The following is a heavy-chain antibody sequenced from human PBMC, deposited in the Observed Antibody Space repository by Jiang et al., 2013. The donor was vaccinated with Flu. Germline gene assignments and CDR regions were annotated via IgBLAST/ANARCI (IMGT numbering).Heavy chain of an antibody. CDR2: INPNSGGT. Sequence: SGAEVKKPGASVKVSCKASGYTFTGYYMHWVRQAPGQGLEWMGWINPNSGGTNYAQKFQGWVTMTRDTSISTAYMELSRLRSDDTAVYYCATTAGYSSGWFDYWGQGTLVTVSS. CDR1: GYTFTGYY. J-gene: IGHJ4*02. D-gene: IGHD6-19*01. V-gene: IGHV1-2*04. CDR3: ATTAGYSSGWFDY.